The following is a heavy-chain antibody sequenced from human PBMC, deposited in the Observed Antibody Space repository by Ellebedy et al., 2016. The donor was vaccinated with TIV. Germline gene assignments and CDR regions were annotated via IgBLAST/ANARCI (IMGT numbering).Heavy chain of an antibody. J-gene: IGHJ3*02. D-gene: IGHD1-26*01. Sequence: GESLKISCAPSGFTFSDYWMHWVRQAPGKGPVWVSHINYDGSDTSYADSVKGRFTISRDNAKNTLYLQMNSLRAEDTAVYYCARDGGSGRYGAFDIWGQGTMVTVSS. CDR3: ARDGGSGRYGAFDI. V-gene: IGHV3-74*01. CDR2: INYDGSDT. CDR1: GFTFSDYW.